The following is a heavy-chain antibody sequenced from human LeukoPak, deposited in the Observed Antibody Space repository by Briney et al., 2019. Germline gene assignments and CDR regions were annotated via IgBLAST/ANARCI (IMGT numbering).Heavy chain of an antibody. Sequence: GASVKVSCKASGYTCTSYYMHWVRQAPGQGLEWMGIINPSGGSTSYAQKFQGRVSMTRDTSTSTVYMELSSLRSEDTAVYYCARVAIFGVVRYGMDVWGQGTTVTVSS. CDR1: GYTCTSYY. J-gene: IGHJ6*02. CDR3: ARVAIFGVVRYGMDV. CDR2: INPSGGST. V-gene: IGHV1-46*01. D-gene: IGHD3-3*01.